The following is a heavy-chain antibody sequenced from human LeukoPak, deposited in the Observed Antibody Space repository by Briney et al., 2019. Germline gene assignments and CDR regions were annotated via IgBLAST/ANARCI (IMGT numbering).Heavy chain of an antibody. D-gene: IGHD5-18*01. CDR3: ATLGTGVWGYSYGFGY. Sequence: SETLSLTCTVSGVSISNYYCSWIRRPPGKGRGWIGYIYYSGSTNYNPSLKSRVTISVDTSKKQFSLKLSPVTAADTAVYYCATLGTGVWGYSYGFGYWGQGTLVTVSS. V-gene: IGHV4-59*08. J-gene: IGHJ4*02. CDR1: GVSISNYY. CDR2: IYYSGST.